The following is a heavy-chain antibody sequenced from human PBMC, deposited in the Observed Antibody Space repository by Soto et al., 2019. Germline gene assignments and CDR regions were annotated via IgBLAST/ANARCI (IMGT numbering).Heavy chain of an antibody. CDR1: GFTFSTDS. J-gene: IGHJ4*02. V-gene: IGHV3-48*02. Sequence: TGGSLRLSCAASGFTFSTDSMNWVRQAPGKGLEWVAHISTSGATRYYADSVKGRFAISRDNAKTSLYLQMDSLRNEDTAVYYCARFFGSGFDYWGQGTLVTVSS. D-gene: IGHD6-19*01. CDR3: ARFFGSGFDY. CDR2: ISTSGATR.